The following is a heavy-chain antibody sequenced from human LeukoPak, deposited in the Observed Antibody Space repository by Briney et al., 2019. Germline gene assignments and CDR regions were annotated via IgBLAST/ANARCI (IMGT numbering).Heavy chain of an antibody. CDR2: NYPHDSDT. CDR1: GYSFTNYW. Sequence: RGESLKISCKGSGYSFTNYWIGWVRQKPGKGLEWMGINYPHDSDTTYSPSFQGQVTISADKSINTAYLQWSGLRASDTAIYYCARQKSSNDPFDFWGQGTLVTVSS. V-gene: IGHV5-51*01. CDR3: ARQKSSNDPFDF. D-gene: IGHD6-6*01. J-gene: IGHJ4*02.